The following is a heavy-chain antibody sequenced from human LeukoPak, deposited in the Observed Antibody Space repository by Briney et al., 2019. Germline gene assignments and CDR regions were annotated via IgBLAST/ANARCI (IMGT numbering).Heavy chain of an antibody. D-gene: IGHD3-22*01. CDR1: GFTFSSYW. V-gene: IGHV3-74*01. CDR2: INSDGSST. CDR3: ARSVPTHYYDSSGYLFDY. Sequence: GGSLRLSCAASGFTFSSYWMHWVRQAPGKGLVWVSRINSDGSSTSYADSVKGRFTISRDNAKNTLYLQMNSLRAEDTAVYYCARSVPTHYYDSSGYLFDYWGQGTLVTVSS. J-gene: IGHJ4*02.